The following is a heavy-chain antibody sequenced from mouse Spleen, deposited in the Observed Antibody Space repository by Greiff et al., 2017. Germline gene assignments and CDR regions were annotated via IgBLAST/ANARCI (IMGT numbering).Heavy chain of an antibody. D-gene: IGHD1-1*01. CDR3: AKGGTVVATGAMDY. Sequence: VQRVESGPGLVQPSQSLSITCTVSGFSLTSYGVHWVRQSPGKGLEWLGVIWRGGSTDYNAAFMSRLSITKDNSKSQVFFKMNSLQADDTAIYYCAKGGTVVATGAMDYWGQGTSVTVSS. CDR2: IWRGGST. J-gene: IGHJ4*01. CDR1: GFSLTSYG. V-gene: IGHV2-5*01.